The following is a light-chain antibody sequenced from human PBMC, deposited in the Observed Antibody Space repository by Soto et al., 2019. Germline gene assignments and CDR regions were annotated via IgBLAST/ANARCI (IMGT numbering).Light chain of an antibody. Sequence: DIQMTQSPSTLSASVVDRVTITCLASQSISVWLAWYQQKAGKAPNLLIYKASRLESGVPSRFSGSGSETEFTLTISGLQPGDSATYYCQQYNSYSPTFGQGTKVDIK. CDR1: QSISVW. J-gene: IGKJ1*01. V-gene: IGKV1-5*03. CDR3: QQYNSYSPT. CDR2: KAS.